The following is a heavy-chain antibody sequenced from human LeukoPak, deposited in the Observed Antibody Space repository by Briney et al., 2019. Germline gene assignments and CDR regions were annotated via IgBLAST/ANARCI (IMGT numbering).Heavy chain of an antibody. D-gene: IGHD2-2*01. CDR1: GFTFSSYS. CDR3: ARDPRDIVVVPEYYYMDV. CDR2: ISSSSSYI. V-gene: IGHV3-21*01. J-gene: IGHJ6*03. Sequence: PGGSLRLSCAASGFTFSSYSMNWVRQAPGKGLEWVSSISSSSSYIYYADSVKGRFTISRDNAKNSLYLQMNSLRAEDTAVYYCARDPRDIVVVPEYYYMDVWGKGTTVTVSS.